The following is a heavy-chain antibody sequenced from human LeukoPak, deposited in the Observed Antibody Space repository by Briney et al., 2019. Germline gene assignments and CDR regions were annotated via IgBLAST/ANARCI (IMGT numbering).Heavy chain of an antibody. D-gene: IGHD5-12*01. CDR3: ARARGYSGYDWGY. J-gene: IGHJ4*02. CDR1: GGSFSGYY. CDR2: INHSGST. Sequence: TSETLSLTCAVYGGSFSGYYWSWIRQPPGKGLEWIGEINHSGSTNYNPSLKSRVTMSVDTSKNQFSLKLSSVTAADTAVYYCARARGYSGYDWGYWGQGTLVTVSS. V-gene: IGHV4-34*01.